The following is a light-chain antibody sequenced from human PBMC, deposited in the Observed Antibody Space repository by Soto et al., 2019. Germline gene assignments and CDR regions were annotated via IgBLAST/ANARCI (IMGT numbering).Light chain of an antibody. CDR2: DAS. CDR3: QQRSRWPIT. CDR1: QSIGIE. V-gene: IGKV3-11*01. J-gene: IGKJ5*01. Sequence: EIVLTQSPATLSLSAGERATLSCRASQSIGIELAWYQQKPGRAPSLLICDASNRATCVPARFIGSGFATDFTLTITSLEHEDSAISFCQQRSRWPITFGQGTRLEIK.